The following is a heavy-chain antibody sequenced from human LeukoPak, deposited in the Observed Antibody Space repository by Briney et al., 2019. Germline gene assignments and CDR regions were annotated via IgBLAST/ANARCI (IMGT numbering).Heavy chain of an antibody. V-gene: IGHV3-30-3*01. J-gene: IGHJ4*02. D-gene: IGHD6-13*01. CDR2: ISYDGSNK. CDR3: ASMYSSSWYFDY. CDR1: GFTFSSYA. Sequence: GGSLRLSCAASGFTFSSYAMHWVRQAPGKGLEWVAVISYDGSNKYYADSVKGRFTISRDNSKNTLYLQMNSLRAEDTAVYYCASMYSSSWYFDYWGQGTLVTVSS.